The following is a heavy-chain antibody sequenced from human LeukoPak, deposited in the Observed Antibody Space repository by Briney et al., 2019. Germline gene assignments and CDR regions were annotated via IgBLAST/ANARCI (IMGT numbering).Heavy chain of an antibody. CDR2: IYHSGST. CDR1: GGSISSGGYY. V-gene: IGHV4-30-2*01. J-gene: IGHJ5*02. D-gene: IGHD3-3*01. CDR3: ARVPILEWLSFPFDP. Sequence: SQTLSLTCTVSGGSISSGGYYWSWIRQPPGKGLEWIGYIYHSGSTYYNPSLKSRVTISVDRSKNQFSLKLSSVTAADTAVYYCARVPILEWLSFPFDPWGQGTLVTVSS.